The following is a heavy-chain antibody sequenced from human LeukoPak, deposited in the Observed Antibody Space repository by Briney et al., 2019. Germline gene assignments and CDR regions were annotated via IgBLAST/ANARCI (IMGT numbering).Heavy chain of an antibody. CDR3: ARLEQRDCHLSPADY. D-gene: IGHD3/OR15-3a*01. V-gene: IGHV4-59*08. Sequence: PSETLSLTCTVSGDSISSYYWTWIRQPPGKGLEWIGSIYFSGSTKYNPSLKSRVTISVDTSKNQISLRLTSVIAADTALYYCARLEQRDCHLSPADYWGQGILVTVSS. J-gene: IGHJ4*02. CDR1: GDSISSYY. CDR2: IYFSGST.